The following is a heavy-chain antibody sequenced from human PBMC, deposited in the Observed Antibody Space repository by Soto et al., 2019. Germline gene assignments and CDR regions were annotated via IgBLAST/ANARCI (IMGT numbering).Heavy chain of an antibody. Sequence: PSETLSLTCAVSGYSISSNYYRGWIRQPPGKGLEWIGSIYHSGSTYYTPSLKSRVTISVDKSKNQFSLKLSSVTAADTAVYYCARDRWQLGGYYYYGMDVWGQGTTVTVS. V-gene: IGHV4-38-2*02. CDR3: ARDRWQLGGYYYYGMDV. CDR1: GYSISSNYY. CDR2: IYHSGST. D-gene: IGHD6-13*01. J-gene: IGHJ6*02.